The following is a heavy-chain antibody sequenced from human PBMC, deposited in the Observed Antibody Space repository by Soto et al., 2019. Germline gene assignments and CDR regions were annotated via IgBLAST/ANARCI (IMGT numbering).Heavy chain of an antibody. J-gene: IGHJ5*02. D-gene: IGHD6-13*01. Sequence: QVTVKESGPVLVKPTETLTLTCTVSGFSLSNAGLGVSWIRQPPGKALEWLAHIFSNDEKSYSTSLKSRLTISKHPSKSKVFLTMTNMDPVDTATYYCASTYSSSWYWFDPWGQGTLVTVSS. CDR3: ASTYSSSWYWFDP. CDR1: GFSLSNAGLG. CDR2: IFSNDEK. V-gene: IGHV2-26*04.